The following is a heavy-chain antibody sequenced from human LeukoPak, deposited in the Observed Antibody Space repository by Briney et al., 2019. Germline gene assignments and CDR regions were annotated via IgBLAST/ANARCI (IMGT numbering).Heavy chain of an antibody. CDR3: ARVREEWLSIDY. V-gene: IGHV4-34*01. CDR1: GGSFSGYY. CDR2: IYYSGST. Sequence: SETLSLTCAVYGGSFSGYYWSWIRQPPGKGLEWIGSIYYSGSTYYNPSLKSRVTISVDTSKNQFSLKLSSVTAADTAVYYCARVREEWLSIDYWGQGTLVTVSS. D-gene: IGHD3-3*01. J-gene: IGHJ4*02.